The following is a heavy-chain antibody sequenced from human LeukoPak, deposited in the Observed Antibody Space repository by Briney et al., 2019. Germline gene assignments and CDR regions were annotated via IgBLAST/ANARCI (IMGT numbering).Heavy chain of an antibody. V-gene: IGHV4-34*01. D-gene: IGHD6-13*01. J-gene: IGHJ1*01. CDR2: INHSSST. CDR1: GGSFSGYY. CDR3: ARGGYNSSWRAEYFQH. Sequence: SETLSLTCAVYGGSFSGYYWSWIRQPPGKGLEWIGEINHSSSTNYNPSLKSRGTISVDTSKNQFSLKLSSVTVADTAVYYCARGGYNSSWRAEYFQHWGQGTLVTVSS.